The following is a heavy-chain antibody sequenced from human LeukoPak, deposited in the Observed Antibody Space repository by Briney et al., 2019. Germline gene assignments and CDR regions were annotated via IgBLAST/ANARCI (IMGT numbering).Heavy chain of an antibody. Sequence: GGSLRLSCAASGFTFTDYAMSWVRQAPGKGLEWVSGISGGGGSTYYADSVKGRFTISKDNSKNTLYLQMNSLRAEDTAVYYCAKGGSFYYGSLSGYWGQGTLVTVSS. CDR1: GFTFTDYA. CDR2: ISGGGGST. V-gene: IGHV3-23*01. J-gene: IGHJ4*02. CDR3: AKGGSFYYGSLSGY. D-gene: IGHD3-10*01.